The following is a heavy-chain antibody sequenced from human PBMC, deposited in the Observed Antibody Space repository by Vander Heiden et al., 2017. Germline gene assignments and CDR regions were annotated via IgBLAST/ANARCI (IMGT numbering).Heavy chain of an antibody. CDR2: ISWDSGSI. CDR3: AKDPGYYYDSSGYYHFDY. CDR1: GFPFADYA. D-gene: IGHD3-22*01. J-gene: IGHJ4*02. V-gene: IGHV3-9*01. Sequence: EVQLVESGGGLVQPGRSLRLSCAASGFPFADYAMHWVRQAPGNGRGWVSGISWDSGSIGYADSVKGRFTISRDNAKNSLYLQMNSLRAEDTALYYCAKDPGYYYDSSGYYHFDYWGQGTLVTVSS.